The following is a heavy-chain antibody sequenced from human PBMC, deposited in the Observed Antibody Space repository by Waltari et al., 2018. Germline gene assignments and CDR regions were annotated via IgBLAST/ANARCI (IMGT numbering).Heavy chain of an antibody. CDR1: GFTFDDYA. D-gene: IGHD5-12*01. Sequence: EVQLVESGGVVVQPGGSLRLSCAASGFTFDDYAMHWFRQAQGKGLEWVSLISWDGGSTYYADSVKGRFTISRDNSKNSLYLQMNSLRAEDTALYYCAKDVGYSGYEGGDLDYWGQGTLVTVSS. CDR3: AKDVGYSGYEGGDLDY. CDR2: ISWDGGST. V-gene: IGHV3-43D*03. J-gene: IGHJ4*02.